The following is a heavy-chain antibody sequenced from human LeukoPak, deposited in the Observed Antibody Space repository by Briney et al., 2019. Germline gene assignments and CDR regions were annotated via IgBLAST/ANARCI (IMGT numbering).Heavy chain of an antibody. CDR1: GFTFRNHW. D-gene: IGHD5-24*01. V-gene: IGHV3-7*02. CDR2: IEEDGSKK. CDR3: ARWRWRQSEFDY. J-gene: IGHJ4*02. Sequence: GGSLRLSRAASGFTFRNHWMAWVRQAPGEGLEWVAHIEEDGSKKEYVDSVKGRFTISRDNAKNSVYLRMNSLTAEDTALYYCARWRWRQSEFDYWGQGTLVTVSS.